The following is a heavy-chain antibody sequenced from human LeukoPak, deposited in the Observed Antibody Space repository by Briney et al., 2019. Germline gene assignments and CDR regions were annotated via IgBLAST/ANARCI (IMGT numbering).Heavy chain of an antibody. Sequence: ASVKVSCKASGYTFTSYGISWVRQAPGQGLDWMGWINAYNGNTNYAQKLQGRVTMTTDTSTSTAYMELRSLRSDDTAVYYCARTGIAVADEGGWFDPWGQGTLVTVSS. CDR3: ARTGIAVADEGGWFDP. CDR2: INAYNGNT. D-gene: IGHD6-19*01. CDR1: GYTFTSYG. V-gene: IGHV1-18*01. J-gene: IGHJ5*02.